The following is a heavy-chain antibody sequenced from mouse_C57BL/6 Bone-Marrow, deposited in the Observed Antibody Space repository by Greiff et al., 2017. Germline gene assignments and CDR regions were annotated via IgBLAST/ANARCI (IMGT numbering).Heavy chain of an antibody. CDR3: ARLGYGSGYGYYAMDY. D-gene: IGHD1-1*01. J-gene: IGHJ4*01. V-gene: IGHV1-82*01. Sequence: VQGVESGPELVKPGASVKISCKASGYAFSSSWMNWVKQRPGKGLEWIGRIYPGDGDTNYNGKFKGKATLTADKSSSTAYMQLSSLTSEDSAVYVCARLGYGSGYGYYAMDYWGQGTSVTVSS. CDR1: GYAFSSSW. CDR2: IYPGDGDT.